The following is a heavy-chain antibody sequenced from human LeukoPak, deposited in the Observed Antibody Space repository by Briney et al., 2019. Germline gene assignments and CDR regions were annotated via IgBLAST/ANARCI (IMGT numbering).Heavy chain of an antibody. J-gene: IGHJ3*02. V-gene: IGHV4-34*01. D-gene: IGHD3-22*01. CDR1: GGSFSGYY. CDR3: ARVTYYYDSSGYSEAAFDI. Sequence: SETLSLTCAVYGGSFSGYYWSWIRQPPGKGLEWIGEINHSGSTNYNPSLKSRVTISVDTSKNQFSLKLSSVTAADTAVYYCARVTYYYDSSGYSEAAFDIWGQRTMVTVSS. CDR2: INHSGST.